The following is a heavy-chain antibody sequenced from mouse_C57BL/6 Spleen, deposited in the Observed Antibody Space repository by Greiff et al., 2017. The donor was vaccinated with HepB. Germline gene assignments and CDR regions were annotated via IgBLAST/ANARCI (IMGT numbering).Heavy chain of an antibody. CDR2: IYPGDGDT. Sequence: QVQLKESGPELVKPGASVKISCKASGYAFSSSWMNWVKQRPGKGLEWIGRIYPGDGDTNYNGKFKGKATLTADKSSSTAYMQLSSLTSEDSAVYFCARRYGSSLWYFDVWGTGTTVTVSS. D-gene: IGHD1-1*01. V-gene: IGHV1-82*01. CDR3: ARRYGSSLWYFDV. J-gene: IGHJ1*03. CDR1: GYAFSSSW.